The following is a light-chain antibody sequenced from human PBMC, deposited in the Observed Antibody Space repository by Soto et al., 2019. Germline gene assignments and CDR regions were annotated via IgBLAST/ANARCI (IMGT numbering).Light chain of an antibody. CDR1: NIGSKS. J-gene: IGLJ1*01. V-gene: IGLV3-21*04. CDR3: QVWDSSSDRYV. CDR2: YDS. Sequence: SYELTQPPSVSVAPGKTARITCGGNNIGSKSVHWYQQKPGQAPVLVIYYDSDRPSGIPERFSGSNSGNTATLTISRVEAGDEADSYCQVWDSSSDRYVFGTGTKVTVL.